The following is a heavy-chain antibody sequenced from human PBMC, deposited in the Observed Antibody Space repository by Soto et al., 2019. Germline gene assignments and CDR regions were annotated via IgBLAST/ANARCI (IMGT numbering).Heavy chain of an antibody. D-gene: IGHD3-9*01. J-gene: IGHJ6*02. Sequence: QVQLQESGPGLVKPSETLSLTCTVSGGSVSSGSYYWSWIRQPPGKGLEWIGYIYYSGSTNYNPYRQSGVPLPVDTSKNQFSLQLSSVTAADSAVYCCARIPYDILNGYGYYGMDVWGQGTTVTVSS. CDR2: IYYSGST. CDR1: GGSVSSGSYY. CDR3: ARIPYDILNGYGYYGMDV. V-gene: IGHV4-61*01.